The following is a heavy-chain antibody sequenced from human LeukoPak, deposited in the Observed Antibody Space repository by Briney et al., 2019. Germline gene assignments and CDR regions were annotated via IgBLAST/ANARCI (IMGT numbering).Heavy chain of an antibody. D-gene: IGHD4-23*01. CDR3: ARLDPYGGNLDY. V-gene: IGHV4-39*01. CDR1: GGSISSSSYY. J-gene: IGHJ4*02. CDR2: IYYSGST. Sequence: SETLSLTCTVSGGSISSSSYYWGWIRQPPGKGLEWIGNIYYSGSTFYNPSLKSRVTISVDTSKNQFTLKLSSVTAADTAVYYCARLDPYGGNLDYWGQGTLVTVSS.